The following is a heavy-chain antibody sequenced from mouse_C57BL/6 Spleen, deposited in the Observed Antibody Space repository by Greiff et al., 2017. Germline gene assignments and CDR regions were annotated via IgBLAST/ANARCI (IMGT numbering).Heavy chain of an antibody. J-gene: IGHJ3*01. D-gene: IGHD4-1*01. CDR1: GFSLTSYG. CDR3: AGQDWDGAWFAY. Sequence: VKLVESGPGLVAPSQSLSITCTVSGFSLTSYGVPWVRQPPGKGLEWLVVIWSDGGTTYYSALKSRLGISKDNSKSKVFLKMNSLQTDDTAMYYCAGQDWDGAWFAYWGQGTLVTVSA. V-gene: IGHV2-6-1*01. CDR2: IWSDGGT.